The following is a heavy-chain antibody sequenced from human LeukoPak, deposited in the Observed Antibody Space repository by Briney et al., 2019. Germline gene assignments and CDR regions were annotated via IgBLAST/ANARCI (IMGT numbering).Heavy chain of an antibody. D-gene: IGHD4-11*01. V-gene: IGHV5-51*01. Sequence: GESLKISCKGSGYSFTTYWIAWVRQMPGKGLEWMGIICPGDSDTRYSPSFQGQVTISADKSICTAYLQWSSLKASDTAMYYCARRIPTGNDGLDMWGQGTMVTVSS. CDR2: ICPGDSDT. J-gene: IGHJ3*02. CDR3: ARRIPTGNDGLDM. CDR1: GYSFTTYW.